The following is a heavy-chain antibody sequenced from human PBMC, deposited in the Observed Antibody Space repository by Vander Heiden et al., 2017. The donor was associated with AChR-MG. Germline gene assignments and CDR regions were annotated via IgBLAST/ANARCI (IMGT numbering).Heavy chain of an antibody. Sequence: QVQLVESGGGVVQPGGSLRPSCAASGFTFSSYGMHWVRQAPGKGLEWVAFIRYDGSNKYYADSVKGRFTISRDNSKNTLYLQMNSLRAEDTAVYYCASARRPYVAAPGRWGQGTLVTVSS. V-gene: IGHV3-30*02. D-gene: IGHD6-19*01. CDR2: IRYDGSNK. J-gene: IGHJ4*02. CDR3: ASARRPYVAAPGR. CDR1: GFTFSSYG.